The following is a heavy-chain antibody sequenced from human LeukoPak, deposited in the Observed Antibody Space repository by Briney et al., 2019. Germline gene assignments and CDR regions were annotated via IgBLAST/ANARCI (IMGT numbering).Heavy chain of an antibody. J-gene: IGHJ4*02. Sequence: GGSLRLSCAASGFTFDDYAMHWVRQAPGKGLEWVSGISWNSGSIGCADSVKGRFTISRDNAKNSLYLQMNSLRAEDTALYYCAKLGYWGQGTLVTVSS. CDR2: ISWNSGSI. CDR1: GFTFDDYA. V-gene: IGHV3-9*01. CDR3: AKLGY.